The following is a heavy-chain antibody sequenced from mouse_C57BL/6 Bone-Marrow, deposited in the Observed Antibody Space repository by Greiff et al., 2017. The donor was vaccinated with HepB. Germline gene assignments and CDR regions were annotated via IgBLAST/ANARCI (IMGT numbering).Heavy chain of an antibody. Sequence: EVQLVESGGGLVQPGGSLKLSCAASGFTFSDYGMAWVRQAPRKGPEWVAFISNLAYSIYYADTVTGRFTIARENAKNTLYLEMSSRRSEDTAMYYCARKGDYYVSSYWYFDVCGTGTTVTVSS. V-gene: IGHV5-15*01. CDR1: GFTFSDYG. J-gene: IGHJ1*03. D-gene: IGHD1-1*01. CDR3: ARKGDYYVSSYWYFDV. CDR2: ISNLAYSI.